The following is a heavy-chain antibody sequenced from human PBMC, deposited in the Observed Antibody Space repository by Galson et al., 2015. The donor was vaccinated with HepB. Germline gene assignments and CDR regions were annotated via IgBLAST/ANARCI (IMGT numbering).Heavy chain of an antibody. CDR1: GGTFSSYT. Sequence: SVKVSCKASGGTFSSYTISWVRQAPGQGLEWMGRIIPILGIANYAQKFQGRVTITADKSTSTAYMELSSLRSEDTAVYYCARDIGASMIVVVTRGMDVWGQGTTVTVSS. V-gene: IGHV1-69*04. J-gene: IGHJ6*02. CDR2: IIPILGIA. CDR3: ARDIGASMIVVVTRGMDV. D-gene: IGHD3-22*01.